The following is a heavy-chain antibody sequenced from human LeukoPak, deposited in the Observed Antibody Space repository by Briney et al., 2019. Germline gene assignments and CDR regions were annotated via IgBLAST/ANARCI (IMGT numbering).Heavy chain of an antibody. CDR3: ARGLNAVGALLWFGEYWYFDL. D-gene: IGHD3-10*01. CDR1: GYTFTGYY. V-gene: IGHV1-2*02. Sequence: GASVKVSCKASGYTFTGYYMHWVRQAPGQGLEWMGWINPNSGGTNYAQKSQGRVTMTRDTSISTAYMELSRLRSDDTAVYYCARGLNAVGALLWFGEYWYFDLWGRGTLVTVSS. CDR2: INPNSGGT. J-gene: IGHJ2*01.